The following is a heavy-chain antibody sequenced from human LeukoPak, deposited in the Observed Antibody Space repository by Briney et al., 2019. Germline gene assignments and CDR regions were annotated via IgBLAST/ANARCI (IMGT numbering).Heavy chain of an antibody. CDR2: IYYSGST. CDR1: GGSISSGDYY. Sequence: SETLSLTCTVSGGSISSGDYYWSWIRQPPGKGLEWIGYIYYSGSTYYNPSLKSRVTISVDTSKNQFSLKLSSVTAADTAVYYCARTLYGSGSFVFDYWGQGTLVTVSS. J-gene: IGHJ4*02. CDR3: ARTLYGSGSFVFDY. V-gene: IGHV4-30-4*08. D-gene: IGHD3-10*01.